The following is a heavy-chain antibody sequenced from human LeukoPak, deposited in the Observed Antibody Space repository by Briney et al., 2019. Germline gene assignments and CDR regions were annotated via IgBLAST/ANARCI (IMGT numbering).Heavy chain of an antibody. V-gene: IGHV4-39*01. Sequence: SETLSLTCTVSGGSISSSSYYWGWIRQPPGKGLEWIGTIYYSGSTYYSPSLKSRVAISVDTSKNQFSLKLSSVTAADTAVYYCANYCSSSSCHIRRAFDIWGQGTMVTVSS. CDR3: ANYCSSSSCHIRRAFDI. J-gene: IGHJ3*02. D-gene: IGHD2-2*02. CDR2: IYYSGST. CDR1: GGSISSSSYY.